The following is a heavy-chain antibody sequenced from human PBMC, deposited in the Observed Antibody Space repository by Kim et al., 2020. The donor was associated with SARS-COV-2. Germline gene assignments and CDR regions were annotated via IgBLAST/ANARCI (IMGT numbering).Heavy chain of an antibody. V-gene: IGHV3-9*01. D-gene: IGHD5-12*01. J-gene: IGHJ4*02. CDR3: AKETGGGGDDYAAFDY. Sequence: SVKGRFTSSGDNAKNSLYLQMNSLRAEDTALYYCAKETGGGGDDYAAFDYWGQGTLVTVSS.